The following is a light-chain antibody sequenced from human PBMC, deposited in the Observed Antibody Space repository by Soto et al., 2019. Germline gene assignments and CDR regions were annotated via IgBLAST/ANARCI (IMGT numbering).Light chain of an antibody. CDR2: EAS. CDR3: QQRSNWPVT. J-gene: IGKJ5*01. CDR1: QSVSHY. V-gene: IGKV3-11*01. Sequence: EIVLTQSPATLSLSPGERATLSCRARQSVSHYSAWYQQKPGQAPRLLIYEASNRATGIPGRFSGSGSGTDFTLTIDSLQPEDFAVYYCQQRSNWPVTFGQDTRLEIK.